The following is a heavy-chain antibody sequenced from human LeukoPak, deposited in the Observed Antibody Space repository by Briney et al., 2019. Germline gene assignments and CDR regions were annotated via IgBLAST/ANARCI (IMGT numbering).Heavy chain of an antibody. Sequence: PGGSLRLSCAASGFTLSSYWMHWVRQVPGQGLVWVSRIISDGSSISYADSVKGRFSISRDNAKNTLYLQMNSLRAEDTAVYYCTRDWRNMAFDFWGQGTMVTVSS. V-gene: IGHV3-74*01. D-gene: IGHD1-14*01. CDR1: GFTLSSYW. CDR3: TRDWRNMAFDF. CDR2: IISDGSSI. J-gene: IGHJ3*01.